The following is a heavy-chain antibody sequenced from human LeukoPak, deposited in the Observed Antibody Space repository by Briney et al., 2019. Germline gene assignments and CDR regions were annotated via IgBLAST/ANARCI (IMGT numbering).Heavy chain of an antibody. CDR3: AREASDYAYDY. V-gene: IGHV3-13*01. Sequence: GGSLRLSCAASGFTFSSYDMHWVRQATGKGLEWVSAIGTAGDTYYPGSVKGRFTISRENAKNSLYLQMNSLRAGDTAVYYCAREASDYAYDYWGQGTLVTVSS. CDR2: IGTAGDT. CDR1: GFTFSSYD. D-gene: IGHD4-17*01. J-gene: IGHJ4*02.